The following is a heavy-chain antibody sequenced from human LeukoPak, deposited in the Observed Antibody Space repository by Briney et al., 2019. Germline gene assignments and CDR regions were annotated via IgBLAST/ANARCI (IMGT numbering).Heavy chain of an antibody. J-gene: IGHJ4*02. CDR2: IYSGGST. D-gene: IGHD2-21*01. V-gene: IGHV3-66*01. CDR1: GFTVSSNY. Sequence: GGSLRLSCAASGFTVSSNYMSWVCQAPGKGLEWVSVIYSGGSTYYADSVRGRFTISRDNSKNTLYLQMNSLRAEDTAVYYCARGVRAGIVAFGYWGQGTLVTVSS. CDR3: ARGVRAGIVAFGY.